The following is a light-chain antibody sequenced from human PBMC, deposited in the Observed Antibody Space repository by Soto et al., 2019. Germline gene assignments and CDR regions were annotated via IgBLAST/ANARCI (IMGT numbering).Light chain of an antibody. J-gene: IGKJ5*01. Sequence: DIQMTQSPSSLSASVGDRVTITFQASQNINNYLNWYQQKQGRAPKLLIYDASNLEAGVLLRFRGGGSGTEFTFTISRLQPEDIATDYYHQYEILATCGQGTRMEIK. CDR3: HQYEILAT. CDR2: DAS. CDR1: QNINNY. V-gene: IGKV1-33*01.